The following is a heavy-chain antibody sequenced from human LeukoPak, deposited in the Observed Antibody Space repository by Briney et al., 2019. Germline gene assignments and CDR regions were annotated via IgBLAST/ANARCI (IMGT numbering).Heavy chain of an antibody. D-gene: IGHD7-27*01. CDR2: IKQDGSEK. V-gene: IGHV3-7*01. Sequence: GGSLRLSCAASGFTFSSYWMTWVRQAPGKGLEWVANIKQDGSEKYYVDSVKGRFTVSRDNAKNSLYLQVNSLRAEDTAVYYCARLGNWGGNAFDIWGQGTMVTVSS. CDR3: ARLGNWGGNAFDI. CDR1: GFTFSSYW. J-gene: IGHJ3*02.